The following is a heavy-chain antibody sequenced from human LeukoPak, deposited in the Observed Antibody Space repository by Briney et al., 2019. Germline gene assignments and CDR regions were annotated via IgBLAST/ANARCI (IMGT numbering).Heavy chain of an antibody. Sequence: SETLSLTCAISGGSISSGGCRWTWIRQYPGKGLEWIGYINYSGSTYYNPSLKSRVIISVDTSKNQFSLNLNSVTAADTAVYYCAREMDAHPRIVVWGQGTLVTVSS. CDR3: AREMDAHPRIVV. V-gene: IGHV4-31*11. D-gene: IGHD2-21*01. CDR1: GGSISSGGCR. CDR2: INYSGST. J-gene: IGHJ1*01.